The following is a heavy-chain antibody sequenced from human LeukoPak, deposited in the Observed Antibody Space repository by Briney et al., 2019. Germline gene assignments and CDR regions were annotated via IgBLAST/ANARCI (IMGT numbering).Heavy chain of an antibody. CDR2: ISYDGSNK. Sequence: LGGSLRLSCAASGFTFSSYGMHWVRQAPGKGLEWVAVISYDGSNKYYADSVKGRFTISRDNSKNTLYLQMNSLRAEDTAVYYCANLYYDSSGDDYWGQGTLVTVSS. CDR3: ANLYYDSSGDDY. V-gene: IGHV3-30*18. CDR1: GFTFSSYG. D-gene: IGHD3-22*01. J-gene: IGHJ4*02.